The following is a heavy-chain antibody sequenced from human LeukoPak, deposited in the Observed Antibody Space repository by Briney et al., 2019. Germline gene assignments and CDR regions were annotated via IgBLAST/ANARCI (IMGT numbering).Heavy chain of an antibody. CDR2: IYYSGST. V-gene: IGHV4-30-4*07. D-gene: IGHD3-10*01. J-gene: IGHJ5*02. CDR3: ARAWGFGELLHNSNWFDP. Sequence: SETLSLTCAVSGGSISSGGYSWSWIRQPPGKGLEWIGYIYYSGSTYYNPSLKSRVTISVDTSKNQFSLKLSSVTAADTAVYYCARAWGFGELLHNSNWFDPWGQGTLVTVSS. CDR1: GGSISSGGYS.